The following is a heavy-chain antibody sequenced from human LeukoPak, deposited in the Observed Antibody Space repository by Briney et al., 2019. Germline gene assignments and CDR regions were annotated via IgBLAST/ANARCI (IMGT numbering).Heavy chain of an antibody. D-gene: IGHD3-3*01. V-gene: IGHV3-30*18. Sequence: PGGSLRLSCAASGFTFSSYGMHWVRQAPGKGLEWVAVISYDGSNKYYADSVKGRFTISRDNSKNTLYLQTNSLRAEDTAVYYCAKDQGDDFWSGHYYYYYMDVWGKGTTVTVSS. CDR2: ISYDGSNK. J-gene: IGHJ6*03. CDR1: GFTFSSYG. CDR3: AKDQGDDFWSGHYYYYYMDV.